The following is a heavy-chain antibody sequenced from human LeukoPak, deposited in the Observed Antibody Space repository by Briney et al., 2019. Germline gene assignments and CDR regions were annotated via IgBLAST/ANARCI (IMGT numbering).Heavy chain of an antibody. CDR1: GGSISSGDYY. CDR2: IYHSGST. D-gene: IGHD2-2*01. J-gene: IGHJ3*02. CDR3: ARAFVVVPAADI. V-gene: IGHV4-30-4*08. Sequence: SETLSLTCTVSGGSISSGDYYWSWIRQPPGKGLEWIGYIYHSGSTYYNPSLKSRVTISVDTSKNQFSLKLSSVTAADTAVYYCARAFVVVPAADIWGQGTMVTVS.